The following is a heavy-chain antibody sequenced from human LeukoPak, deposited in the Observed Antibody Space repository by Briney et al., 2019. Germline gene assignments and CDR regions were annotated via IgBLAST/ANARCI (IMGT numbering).Heavy chain of an antibody. CDR3: TRDRDSVDYYDSTY. CDR1: GFTFSIYS. Sequence: GGSPRLSCAASGFTFSIYSMNWVRQAPGKGLEWVSYISSRSSTIYYADSVKGRFTISRDNAKNLLYLQMNSLRAEDTAVYYCTRDRDSVDYYDSTYWGQGTLVTVSS. D-gene: IGHD3-22*01. CDR2: ISSRSSTI. V-gene: IGHV3-48*01. J-gene: IGHJ4*02.